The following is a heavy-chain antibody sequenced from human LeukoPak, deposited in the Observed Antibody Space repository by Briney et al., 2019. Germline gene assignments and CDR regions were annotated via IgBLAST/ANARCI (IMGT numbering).Heavy chain of an antibody. CDR1: GFTFSSYA. V-gene: IGHV3-23*01. J-gene: IGHJ4*02. D-gene: IGHD2-21*02. Sequence: PGGSLRLSCAASGFTFSSYAMSWVRQAPGKGLEWVSAISGSGGSTYYADSVKGRFTISRDNSKNTLYLQMNSLRAEDTAVYYCARHIVVVTAHSFDYWGQGTLVTVSS. CDR3: ARHIVVVTAHSFDY. CDR2: ISGSGGST.